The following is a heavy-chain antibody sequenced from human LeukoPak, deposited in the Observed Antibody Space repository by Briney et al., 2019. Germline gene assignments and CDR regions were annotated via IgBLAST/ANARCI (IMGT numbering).Heavy chain of an antibody. Sequence: SETLSLTCTVSGGSISSYYWSWIRQPPGKGLEWIGYIQNSGNSDFNPSPKSRVTISLDTSKNQFSVDLNSVTAADTAMYYCARGRITIFGVITPHFDNWGQGTLVTVSS. CDR1: GGSISSYY. D-gene: IGHD3-3*01. V-gene: IGHV4-59*01. CDR2: IQNSGNS. J-gene: IGHJ4*02. CDR3: ARGRITIFGVITPHFDN.